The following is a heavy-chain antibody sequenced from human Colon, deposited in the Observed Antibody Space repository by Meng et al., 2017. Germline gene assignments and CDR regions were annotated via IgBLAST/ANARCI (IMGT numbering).Heavy chain of an antibody. CDR1: GYSISSGYY. CDR3: ARLLTRRVDA. D-gene: IGHD3-10*01. V-gene: IGHV4-38-2*02. Sequence: SETLSLTCTVSGYSISSGYYWGWIRQPPGKGLEWIGSIYHSGSTYYNPSLKSRVTISVDTSKNQFSLKLSSVTAADTAVYYCARLLTRRVDAWGQGTTVTVSS. J-gene: IGHJ6*02. CDR2: IYHSGST.